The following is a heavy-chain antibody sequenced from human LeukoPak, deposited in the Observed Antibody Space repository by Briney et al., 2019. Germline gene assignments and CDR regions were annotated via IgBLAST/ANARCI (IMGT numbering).Heavy chain of an antibody. CDR3: ARGQYFA. CDR2: IKQDGSEK. V-gene: IGHV3-7*01. J-gene: IGHJ5*02. CDR1: GFTFSNYW. D-gene: IGHD3-9*01. Sequence: PGRSLRLSCAASGFTFSNYWMSWVRQAPGKGLEWVANIKQDGSEKYYVDSVKGRLTISRDNAKNSLYLQMNSLRAEDTAVYYCARGQYFAWGQGTLVTVSS.